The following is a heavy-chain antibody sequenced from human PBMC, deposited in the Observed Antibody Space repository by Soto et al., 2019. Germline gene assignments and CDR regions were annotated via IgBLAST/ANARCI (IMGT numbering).Heavy chain of an antibody. J-gene: IGHJ5*02. CDR2: IYPNGRT. V-gene: IGHV4-59*02. Sequence: QVHLQESGPGLVKPSETLSLTCAVSSASVDSDNWCWIRQPPGKGLEWLGYIYPNGRTNYNPFLRGRVGISTDKSKSQFSLRLDSVFAADAAVYFSARMKGFGEISPFFDPWGQGTLVTVSS. CDR1: SASVDSDN. CDR3: ARMKGFGEISPFFDP. D-gene: IGHD3-16*02.